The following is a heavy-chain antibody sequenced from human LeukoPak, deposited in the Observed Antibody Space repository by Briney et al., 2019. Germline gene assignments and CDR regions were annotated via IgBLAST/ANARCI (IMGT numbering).Heavy chain of an antibody. V-gene: IGHV4-59*01. D-gene: IGHD3-10*01. Sequence: PGGSLRLSCAASGFTFSNAWMSWIRQPPGKGLEWVGYVYYTGSNNYSPSLKSRVTISVDTSKNQFSLKLSSVTAADTAVYYCARGSSSGSYHPLDPWGQGTLVTVSS. CDR3: ARGSSSGSYHPLDP. J-gene: IGHJ5*02. CDR1: GFTFSNAW. CDR2: VYYTGSN.